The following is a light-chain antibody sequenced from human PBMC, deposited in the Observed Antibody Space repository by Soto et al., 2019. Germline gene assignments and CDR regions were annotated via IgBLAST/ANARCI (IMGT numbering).Light chain of an antibody. CDR1: QSVSTNN. CDR2: GAS. V-gene: IGKV3-20*01. Sequence: EIVLTQSPATLSLSPGERVTLSCRASQSVSTNNLAWYQQRPGQAPRLLIYGASRRATGIPDRFSGSGSGTDFTLTISRLEPEDLAVYYCQQYDNSVWTFGQGTKVDIK. CDR3: QQYDNSVWT. J-gene: IGKJ1*01.